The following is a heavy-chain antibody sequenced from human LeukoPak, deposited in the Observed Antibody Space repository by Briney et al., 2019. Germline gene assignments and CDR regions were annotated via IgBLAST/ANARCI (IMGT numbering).Heavy chain of an antibody. D-gene: IGHD6-13*01. Sequence: GGSLRLSCAASGFTFDDYAMHWVRQAPGKGLEWVSGISWNSGSIGYADSVKGRFTISRDNAKNSLYLQMNSLRAEDTAVYYCAKVIAAAGSDYWGQGTLVTVSS. V-gene: IGHV3-9*01. CDR2: ISWNSGSI. CDR3: AKVIAAAGSDY. CDR1: GFTFDDYA. J-gene: IGHJ4*02.